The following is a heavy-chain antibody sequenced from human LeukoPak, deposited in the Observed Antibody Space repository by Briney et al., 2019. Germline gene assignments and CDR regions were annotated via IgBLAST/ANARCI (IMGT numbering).Heavy chain of an antibody. D-gene: IGHD5-12*01. V-gene: IGHV3-21*01. CDR1: GFTFNKYG. CDR3: ARVTNGGYDSGNFDY. J-gene: IGHJ4*02. Sequence: GGSLRLSCVGSGFTFNKYGMNWIRQAPGKGLDWVSFISTSSSYIYYADSVKGRFTISRDNAKNSLYLQMNSLRAEDTAVYYCARVTNGGYDSGNFDYWGQGTLVTVSS. CDR2: ISTSSSYI.